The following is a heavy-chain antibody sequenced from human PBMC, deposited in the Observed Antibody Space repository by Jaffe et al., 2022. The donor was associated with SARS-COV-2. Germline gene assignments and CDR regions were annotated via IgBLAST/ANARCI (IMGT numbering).Heavy chain of an antibody. CDR1: GFTFSSYG. CDR3: AKPIGYCTNGVCHDAFDI. Sequence: QVQLVESGGGVVQPGRSLRLSCAASGFTFSSYGMHWVRQAPGKGLEWVAVISYDGSNKYYADSVKGRFTISRDNSKNTLYLQMNSLRAEDTAVYYCAKPIGYCTNGVCHDAFDIWGQGTMVTVSS. V-gene: IGHV3-30*18. D-gene: IGHD2-8*01. J-gene: IGHJ3*02. CDR2: ISYDGSNK.